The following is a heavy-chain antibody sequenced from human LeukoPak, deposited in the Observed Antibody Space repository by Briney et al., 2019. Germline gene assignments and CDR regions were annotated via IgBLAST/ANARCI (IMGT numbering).Heavy chain of an antibody. J-gene: IGHJ4*02. V-gene: IGHV1-46*01. CDR3: AGEIAMHVH. CDR2: INPSGGST. CDR1: GYTFSNND. D-gene: IGHD3-22*01. Sequence: ASVKASCKASGYTFSNNDLHWVRQAPGQGLEWLGLINPSGGSTIYAQKFQGRVTMTRDTSTSTVYMELSSLRSDDSAVYYCAGEIAMHVHWGQGTLVTVSS.